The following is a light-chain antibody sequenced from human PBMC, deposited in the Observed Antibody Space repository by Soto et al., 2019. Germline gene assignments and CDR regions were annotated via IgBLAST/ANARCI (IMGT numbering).Light chain of an antibody. CDR1: QSISSY. Sequence: DIQMTQSPSSLSASVGDRVTITCRASQSISSYLNWYQQKPGKAPKLLIYAASSLQSGVPSRFSGRGSGTEFSLTITSLQPEDFATYYCQQLFDSPITFGQGTKVDIK. V-gene: IGKV1-39*01. CDR3: QQLFDSPIT. CDR2: AAS. J-gene: IGKJ1*01.